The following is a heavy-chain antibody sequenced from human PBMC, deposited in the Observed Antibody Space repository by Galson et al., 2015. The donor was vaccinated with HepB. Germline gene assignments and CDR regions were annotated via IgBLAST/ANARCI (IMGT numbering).Heavy chain of an antibody. D-gene: IGHD6-13*01. CDR1: GFTFIHAW. J-gene: IGHJ5*02. CDR3: TTDWGSSWPNWFDP. V-gene: IGHV3-15*05. Sequence: SLRLSCAASGFTFIHAWMTWVRQAPGKGLEWVGRIKSKTDGGTTDYAAPVKGRFTISRDDSKDTLYLQMNSLKTEDTAVYYCTTDWGSSWPNWFDPGGQGTLVTVSS. CDR2: IKSKTDGGTT.